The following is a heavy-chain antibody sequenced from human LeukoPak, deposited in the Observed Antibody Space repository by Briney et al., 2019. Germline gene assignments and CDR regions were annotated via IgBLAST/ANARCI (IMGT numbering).Heavy chain of an antibody. V-gene: IGHV5-51*01. D-gene: IGHD6-13*01. CDR2: IYPGDSDT. CDR3: ARAAANRREDAFDI. J-gene: IGHJ3*02. Sequence: GESLKISCKGSGYTFTTYWIGWVRQMPGKGLEWMGIIYPGDSDTRYSPSFQGQVTISADKSISTAYLQWSSLKASDTAMYYCARAAANRREDAFDIWGQGTVVTVSS. CDR1: GYTFTTYW.